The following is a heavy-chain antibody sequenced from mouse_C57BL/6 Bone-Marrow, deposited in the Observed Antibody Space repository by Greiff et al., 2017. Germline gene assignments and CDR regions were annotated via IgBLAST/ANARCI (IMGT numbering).Heavy chain of an antibody. CDR3: ARGSNFDAMDY. Sequence: VQLLESGGGLVKPGGSLKLSCAASGFTFSDYGMHWVRQAPEKGLEWVAYISSGSSTIYYADTVKGRFTISRDNAKNTLFLQMTSLRSEDTAMYYCARGSNFDAMDYWGQGTSVTVSS. J-gene: IGHJ4*01. V-gene: IGHV5-17*01. D-gene: IGHD4-1*01. CDR1: GFTFSDYG. CDR2: ISSGSSTI.